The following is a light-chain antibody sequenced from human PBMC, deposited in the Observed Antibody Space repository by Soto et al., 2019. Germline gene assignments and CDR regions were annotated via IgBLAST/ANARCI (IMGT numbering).Light chain of an antibody. J-gene: IGKJ1*01. Sequence: ERLMTQSPATLSVSPGERATLSCRASQSVSSNLAWYQQKPGQAPRLLIYGASTRATGIPARFSGSGSGTEFTLTISSLQSEDFAVYYCQQYNNWPLRTFGQGTKVDIK. CDR2: GAS. CDR3: QQYNNWPLRT. CDR1: QSVSSN. V-gene: IGKV3-15*01.